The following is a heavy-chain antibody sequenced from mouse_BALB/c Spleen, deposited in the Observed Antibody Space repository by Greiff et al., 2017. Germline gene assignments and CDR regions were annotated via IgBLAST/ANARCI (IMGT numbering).Heavy chain of an antibody. V-gene: IGHV3-6*02. CDR3: AKGWACFDY. CDR2: ISYDGSN. Sequence: EVQLQQSGPGLVKPSQSLSLTCSVTGYSITSGYYWHWIRQFPGNKLEWMGYISYDGSNNYNPSLKNRISVTRDTSKNQFFLKLNSVTTEDTATYYCAKGWACFDYWGQGTTLTVSS. D-gene: IGHD3-1*01. CDR1: GYSITSGYY. J-gene: IGHJ2*01.